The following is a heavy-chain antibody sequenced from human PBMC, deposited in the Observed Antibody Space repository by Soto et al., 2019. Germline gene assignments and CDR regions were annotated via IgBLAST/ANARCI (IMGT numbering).Heavy chain of an antibody. D-gene: IGHD1-26*01. V-gene: IGHV3-7*04. Sequence: GGSLRLSCAASGFTFSSCWMTWVRQAPGKGLEWMAHIKPDGSEIAYVDSVKGRFTISRDNAKNSLYLDMNSLRAEDTAVYYCEGEGWESLLDYWGLGTLFTVSS. CDR2: IKPDGSEI. CDR1: GFTFSSCW. CDR3: EGEGWESLLDY. J-gene: IGHJ4*02.